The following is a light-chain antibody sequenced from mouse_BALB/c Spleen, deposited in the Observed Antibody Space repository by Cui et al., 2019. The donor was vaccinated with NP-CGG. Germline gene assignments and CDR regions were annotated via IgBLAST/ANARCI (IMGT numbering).Light chain of an antibody. CDR1: TGAVTTSNY. V-gene: IGLV1*01. CDR2: GTN. CDR3: ALWYSNHWV. Sequence: QAVVPQESALTTSPGATVTLTCRSSTGAVTTSNYANWVQEKPDHLFTGLIGGTNNRVPGVPARFSGSLIGDKAALTITGAQTEDEAIYFCALWYSNHWVFGGGTKLTVL. J-gene: IGLJ1*01.